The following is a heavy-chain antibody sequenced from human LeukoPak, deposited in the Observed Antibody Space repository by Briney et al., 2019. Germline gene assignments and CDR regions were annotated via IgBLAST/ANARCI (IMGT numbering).Heavy chain of an antibody. CDR2: LYYNGNT. CDR1: GGSISNTNYY. D-gene: IGHD3-22*01. V-gene: IGHV4-39*01. CDR3: ARHDYYDSSGYYLFDY. Sequence: SETLSLTCTVSGGSISNTNYYWDWIRQPPGKGLEWIGSLYYNGNTYYNPSLKSRFTISIDRSNNQFSLQLNSVTAADTAVYYCARHDYYDSSGYYLFDYWGQGTLVTVSS. J-gene: IGHJ4*02.